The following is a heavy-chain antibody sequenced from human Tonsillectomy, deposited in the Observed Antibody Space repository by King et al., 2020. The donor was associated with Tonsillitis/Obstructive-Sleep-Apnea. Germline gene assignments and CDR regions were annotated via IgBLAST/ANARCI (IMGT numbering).Heavy chain of an antibody. CDR2: IYNSGST. J-gene: IGHJ4*02. Sequence: VQLQESGPGLVKPSETLSLTCTVSGGSIGSDYWSWIRQPPGKGLEWIGYIYNSGSTSYNPSLKSRVTRSLDTSKNQFSLKLRSVTAADTAVYYCATQTTVTYFDYWGQGTLVTVSS. CDR3: ATQTTVTYFDY. CDR1: GGSIGSDY. V-gene: IGHV4-59*08. D-gene: IGHD4-11*01.